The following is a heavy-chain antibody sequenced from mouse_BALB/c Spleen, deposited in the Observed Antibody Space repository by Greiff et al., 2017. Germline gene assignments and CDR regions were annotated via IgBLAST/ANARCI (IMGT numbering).Heavy chain of an antibody. CDR2: INPSTGYT. CDR3: ARTVDGNYGNWYFDV. J-gene: IGHJ1*01. CDR1: GYTFTSYW. Sequence: QVQLQQSGAELAKPGASVKMSCKASGYTFTSYWMHWVKQRPGQGLEWIGYINPSTGYTEYNQKFKDKATLTADKSSSTAYMQLSSLTSEDSAVYYCARTVDGNYGNWYFDVWGAGTTVTVSS. D-gene: IGHD2-1*01. V-gene: IGHV1-7*01.